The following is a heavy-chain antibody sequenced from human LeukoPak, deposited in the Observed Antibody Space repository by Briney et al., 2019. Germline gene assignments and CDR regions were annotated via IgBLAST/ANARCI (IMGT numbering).Heavy chain of an antibody. V-gene: IGHV3-23*01. D-gene: IGHD3-22*01. Sequence: GGSLRLSCAPSGFTFSSYAMSWGRQAPGKGLEWVAVISGGGSGTYYADSVRGRFTISRDNSKNTVYLQMNSLRAEVTAIYYCAKAVGSSGYFSRDAFDIWGQGTMVTVSS. CDR2: ISGGGSGT. CDR3: AKAVGSSGYFSRDAFDI. J-gene: IGHJ3*02. CDR1: GFTFSSYA.